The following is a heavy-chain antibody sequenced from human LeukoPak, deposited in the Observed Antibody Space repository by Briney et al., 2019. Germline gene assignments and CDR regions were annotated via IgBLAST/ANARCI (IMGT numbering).Heavy chain of an antibody. J-gene: IGHJ4*02. CDR2: INPNSGGT. D-gene: IGHD6-13*01. V-gene: IGHV1-2*02. Sequence: GASVKVSCKASGYTFTGYYMHWVRQAPGQGLEGMGWINPNSGGTSYAQKFQGRVTMTRDTSISTAYMELSRLRSDDTAVYYCAMILVAAAWAFDYWGQGTLVTVSS. CDR1: GYTFTGYY. CDR3: AMILVAAAWAFDY.